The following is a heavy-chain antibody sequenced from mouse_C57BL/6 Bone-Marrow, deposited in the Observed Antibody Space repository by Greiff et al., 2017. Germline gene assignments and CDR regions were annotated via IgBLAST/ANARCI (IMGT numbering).Heavy chain of an antibody. D-gene: IGHD4-1*01. CDR1: GYTFTSYW. CDR2: IDPSASYP. V-gene: IGHV1-69*01. J-gene: IGHJ2*01. Sequence: QVQLQQPGAELVMPGASVKLSCKASGYTFTSYWMHWVKQRPGQGLEWIGEIDPSASYPNYNQKFKGKSTLTVDKSSSTAYMQLSSLTSADSAVYYCARSNRDAVDYWGQGTTLTVSS. CDR3: ARSNRDAVDY.